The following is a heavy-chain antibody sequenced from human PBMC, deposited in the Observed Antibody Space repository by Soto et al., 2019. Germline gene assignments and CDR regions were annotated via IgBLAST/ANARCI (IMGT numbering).Heavy chain of an antibody. CDR2: ISPKSGGT. J-gene: IGHJ4*02. CDR1: GYSFIDYY. CDR3: ARPPGYISDWYYFDL. V-gene: IGHV1-2*02. Sequence: ASGKVCWKASGYSFIDYYMHWVRQAPGQGFEWMGRISPKSGGTNYAQKFEGRVTMTWDTSLNTAYMELSSLISEDTAVYYCARPPGYISDWYYFDLWGQGTLVTVSS. D-gene: IGHD3-9*01.